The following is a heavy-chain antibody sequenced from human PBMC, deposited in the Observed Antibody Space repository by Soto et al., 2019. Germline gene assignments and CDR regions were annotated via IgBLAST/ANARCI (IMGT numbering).Heavy chain of an antibody. Sequence: QLQLQESGPGLVKPSETLSLTCTVSGGSISSSSYYWGWIRQPPGKGLEWIGSIYYSGSTYYNPSLKSRVTISVDTSKNQFSLKLSSVTAADTAVYYCATQLLYYDILTGSRLYYFDYWGQGTLVTVSS. CDR2: IYYSGST. D-gene: IGHD3-9*01. V-gene: IGHV4-39*01. CDR3: ATQLLYYDILTGSRLYYFDY. CDR1: GGSISSSSYY. J-gene: IGHJ4*02.